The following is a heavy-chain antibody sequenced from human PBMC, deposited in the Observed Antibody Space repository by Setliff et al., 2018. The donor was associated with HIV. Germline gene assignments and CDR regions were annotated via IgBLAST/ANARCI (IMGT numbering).Heavy chain of an antibody. Sequence: GASVKVSCKASGYIFSTYGISWVRQAPGQGLEWMGWISASNGNTHYAQKVQGRVTLTTDTSTNTAYMELRSLRSDDADVYYCSQTTTQPHYYYYVDVWGKGTTVTVSS. CDR1: GYIFSTYG. D-gene: IGHD4-17*01. CDR2: ISASNGNT. J-gene: IGHJ6*03. CDR3: SQTTTQPHYYYYVDV. V-gene: IGHV1-18*01.